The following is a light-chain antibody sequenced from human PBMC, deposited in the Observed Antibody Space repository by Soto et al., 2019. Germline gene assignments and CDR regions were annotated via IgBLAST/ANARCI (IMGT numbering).Light chain of an antibody. CDR1: QSVGSTF. CDR3: GQFVSSPPRT. Sequence: EIVLTQSPGTLSLSPGERATLSCRASQSVGSTFLAWYQQKPGQAPRLLIYGVSTRATGIPDRFSGSWSGTDFTHSSSRLEPEDFAVYYCGQFVSSPPRTFGQGTKVEIK. V-gene: IGKV3-20*01. J-gene: IGKJ1*01. CDR2: GVS.